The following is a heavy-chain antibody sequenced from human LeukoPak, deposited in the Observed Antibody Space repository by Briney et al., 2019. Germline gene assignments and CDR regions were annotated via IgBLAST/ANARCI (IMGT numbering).Heavy chain of an antibody. CDR1: GYSFTNYW. V-gene: IGHV5-51*01. CDR3: ARQTAAAGNTYNWFDP. Sequence: GESLKISCKDSGYSFTNYWIGWVRQMPGKGLEWMGIIHSADSNTKYSPSFQGQVTISADKSISTAYLQWSSLKASDIAMYYCARQTAAAGNTYNWFDPWGQGTLVTVSS. J-gene: IGHJ5*02. D-gene: IGHD6-13*01. CDR2: IHSADSNT.